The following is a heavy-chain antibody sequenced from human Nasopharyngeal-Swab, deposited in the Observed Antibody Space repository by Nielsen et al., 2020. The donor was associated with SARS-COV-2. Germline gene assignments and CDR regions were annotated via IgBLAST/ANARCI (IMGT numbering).Heavy chain of an antibody. J-gene: IGHJ2*01. V-gene: IGHV1-46*01. D-gene: IGHD6-19*01. Sequence: ASVKVSCKASGYTFTSYYMHWVRQAPGQGLEWMGIINPSGGSTIYAQKFQGRVTMTRDTSMSTVYMELSSLRSEDTAVYYCARDLYSSGWYRTNWYFDLWGRGTLVTVSS. CDR1: GYTFTSYY. CDR3: ARDLYSSGWYRTNWYFDL. CDR2: INPSGGST.